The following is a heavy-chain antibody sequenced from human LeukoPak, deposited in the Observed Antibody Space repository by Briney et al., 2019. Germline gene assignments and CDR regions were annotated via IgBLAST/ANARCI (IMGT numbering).Heavy chain of an antibody. CDR3: ASTGSSSSWFYYYYYMDV. D-gene: IGHD6-13*01. V-gene: IGHV1-2*02. CDR2: INPNSGGT. Sequence: ASVKVSCKASGYTFTGYYIHWVRQAPGQGLEWMGWINPNSGGTNYAQKFQGRVTMTRDTSISTAYMELSRLRSDDTAVYYCASTGSSSSWFYYYYYMDVWGKGTTVTVSS. J-gene: IGHJ6*03. CDR1: GYTFTGYY.